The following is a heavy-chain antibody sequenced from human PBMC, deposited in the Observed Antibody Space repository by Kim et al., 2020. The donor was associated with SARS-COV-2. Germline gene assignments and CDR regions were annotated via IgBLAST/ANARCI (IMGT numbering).Heavy chain of an antibody. Sequence: SETLSLTCTVSGGSISSYYWSWIRQPPGKGLEWIGYIYYSGSTNYNPSLKSRVTISVDTSKNQFSLKLSSVTAADTAVYYCARVKGDYGDYTDPYYFDYWGQGTLVTVSS. CDR2: IYYSGST. CDR3: ARVKGDYGDYTDPYYFDY. V-gene: IGHV4-59*13. J-gene: IGHJ4*02. D-gene: IGHD4-17*01. CDR1: GGSISSYY.